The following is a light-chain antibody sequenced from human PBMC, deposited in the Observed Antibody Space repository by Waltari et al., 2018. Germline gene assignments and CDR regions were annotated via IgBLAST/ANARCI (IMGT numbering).Light chain of an antibody. V-gene: IGKV1-33*01. CDR1: QDISNY. J-gene: IGKJ3*01. CDR3: QQYDNLPFT. CDR2: DAS. Sequence: DIQMNQSPSSLSASVGDRFTITCQASQDISNYLNWYQQKPGKAPKLLIYDASNLETGVPSRFSGSGSGTDFTFTISSLQPEDIATYYCQQYDNLPFTFGPGTKVDIK.